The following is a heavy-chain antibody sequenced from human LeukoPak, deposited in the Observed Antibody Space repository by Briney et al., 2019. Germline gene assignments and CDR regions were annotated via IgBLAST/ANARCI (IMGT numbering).Heavy chain of an antibody. J-gene: IGHJ4*02. V-gene: IGHV5-51*01. D-gene: IGHD6-13*01. CDR3: ARRAGKVTAAAGTPWAEFDY. CDR1: GYSFTSYW. CDR2: ICPGDSDT. Sequence: GESLKISCKGSGYSFTSYWIGWVRQMPGKGLEWMGIICPGDSDTRYSPSFQGQVTISADKSISTAYLQWSSLKASDTAMYYCARRAGKVTAAAGTPWAEFDYWGQGTLVTVSS.